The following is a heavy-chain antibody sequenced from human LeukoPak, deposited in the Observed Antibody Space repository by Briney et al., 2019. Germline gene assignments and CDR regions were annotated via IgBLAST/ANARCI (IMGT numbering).Heavy chain of an antibody. Sequence: GGSVRLPCAASGFTISSYEMNWVRQAPGKGLEWISYIHSSGSTIYYADSVKGRFTISRDNAKNSLYLQMNSLRAEDTAVYYCVRDKSGCCFDYWGQGTLVTVSS. J-gene: IGHJ4*02. CDR3: VRDKSGCCFDY. CDR1: GFTISSYE. V-gene: IGHV3-48*03. CDR2: IHSSGSTI. D-gene: IGHD1-26*01.